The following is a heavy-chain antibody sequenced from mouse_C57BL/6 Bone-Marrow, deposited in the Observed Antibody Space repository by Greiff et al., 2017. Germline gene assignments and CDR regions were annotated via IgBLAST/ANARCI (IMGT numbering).Heavy chain of an antibody. V-gene: IGHV1-69*01. J-gene: IGHJ4*01. CDR2: IDPSDSYT. CDR1: GYTFTSYW. Sequence: QVQLQQPGAELVMPGASVKLSCKASGYTFTSYWMHWVKQRPGQGLEWIGEIDPSDSYTNYNQKFKGKSTLTVDKSSSTAYMQRSSLTSEDSAVYYCARDYDEGHYAMDYWGQGTSVTVSS. D-gene: IGHD2-4*01. CDR3: ARDYDEGHYAMDY.